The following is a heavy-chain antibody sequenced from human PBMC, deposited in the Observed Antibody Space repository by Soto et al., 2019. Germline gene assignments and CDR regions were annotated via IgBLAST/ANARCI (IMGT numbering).Heavy chain of an antibody. J-gene: IGHJ4*02. CDR2: ISHSGTT. CDR1: GGSFSGNY. Sequence: QVQLQQWGAGLLKPSATLSLTCTVYGGSFSGNYLSWIRQPPGMGLEWIGEISHSGTTNYNPSLISRVTISVDTSKNQFSLKLSSVTAADTAIYYCARGHLPGGNTFYYDYWGQGTLVTVSS. V-gene: IGHV4-34*01. D-gene: IGHD2-15*01. CDR3: ARGHLPGGNTFYYDY.